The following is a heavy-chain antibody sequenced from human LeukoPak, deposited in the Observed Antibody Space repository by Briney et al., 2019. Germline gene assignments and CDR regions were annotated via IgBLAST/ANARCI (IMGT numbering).Heavy chain of an antibody. D-gene: IGHD3-22*01. CDR2: IKEDGSER. CDR3: ARKGDHYDRSGYFHYFDY. V-gene: IGHV3-7*01. J-gene: IGHJ4*02. CDR1: GFAFSNYW. Sequence: GGSLRLSCAASGFAFSNYWMSWVRQAPGKGLEWVASIKEDGSERYYVDSMRGRFTISRDNAKNSLLLQMNSLRVEDTAVYYCARKGDHYDRSGYFHYFDYWGQGTLLTVSS.